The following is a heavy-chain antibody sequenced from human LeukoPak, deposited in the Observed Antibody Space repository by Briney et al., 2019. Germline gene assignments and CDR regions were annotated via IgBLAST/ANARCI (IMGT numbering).Heavy chain of an antibody. V-gene: IGHV4-34*01. CDR1: GGSFSGYY. CDR3: ARAYGDYRYYYYYMDV. D-gene: IGHD4-17*01. CDR2: INHSESN. J-gene: IGHJ6*03. Sequence: SETLSLTCAVCGGSFSGYYWCWIRQRPGKGLGWRGDINHSESNNDNPALKSLVTTSVDTTKTQFSQRVSSVSAADTAVYYCARAYGDYRYYYYYMDVWGKGTTVTVSS.